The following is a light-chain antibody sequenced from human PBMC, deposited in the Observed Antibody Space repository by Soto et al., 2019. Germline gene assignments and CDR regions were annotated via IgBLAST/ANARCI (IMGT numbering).Light chain of an antibody. J-gene: IGLJ3*02. CDR3: CSYAGSYTWV. Sequence: QSALTQPRSVSGSPGQSVTISSTGTSSDVGGYNFVSWYQQHPGKAPKLTIYDVSKRPSGVPDRFSGSKSGNTASLTISGLQAEDEADYYCCSYAGSYTWVFGGGTKVTVL. CDR1: SSDVGGYNF. V-gene: IGLV2-11*01. CDR2: DVS.